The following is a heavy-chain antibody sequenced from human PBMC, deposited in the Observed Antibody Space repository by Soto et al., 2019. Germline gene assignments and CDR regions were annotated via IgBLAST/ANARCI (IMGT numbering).Heavy chain of an antibody. V-gene: IGHV3-48*03. J-gene: IGHJ4*02. CDR1: GFTFSSYE. CDR2: ISSSGSTV. CDR3: ARESEDLTSNFDY. Sequence: GGSLRLSCAASGFTFSSYEMNWVRQAPGKGLEWVSYISSSGSTVYYADSVKGRFTISRDNAKNSLYLQMNSLRAEDTAVYYCARESEDLTSNFDYWGQGTLVTVSS.